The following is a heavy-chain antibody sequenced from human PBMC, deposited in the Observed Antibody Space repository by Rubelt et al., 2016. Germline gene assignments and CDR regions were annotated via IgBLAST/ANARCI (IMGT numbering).Heavy chain of an antibody. V-gene: IGHV4-34*01. D-gene: IGHD6-13*01. CDR3: ARETYSTSWSNWFDP. Sequence: GKGLEWIGEINHSGSTNYNPSLKSRVTISVDTSKNQFSLKLSSVTAADTAVYFCARETYSTSWSNWFDPWGQGTLVTVSS. J-gene: IGHJ5*02. CDR2: INHSGST.